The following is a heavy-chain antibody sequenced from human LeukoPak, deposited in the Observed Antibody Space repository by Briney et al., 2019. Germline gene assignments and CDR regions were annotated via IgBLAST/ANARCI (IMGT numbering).Heavy chain of an antibody. V-gene: IGHV4-61*02. D-gene: IGHD3-10*01. CDR2: IYTSGST. J-gene: IGHJ4*02. CDR1: GGSSSSGSYY. CDR3: ARAEKGYYYGSGSYYPYYYFDY. Sequence: SQTLSLTCTVSGGSSSSGSYYWSWIRQPAGKGLEWIGRIYTSGSTNYNPSLKSRVTISVDTSKNQFSLKLSSVTAADTAVYYCARAEKGYYYGSGSYYPYYYFDYWGQGTLVTVSS.